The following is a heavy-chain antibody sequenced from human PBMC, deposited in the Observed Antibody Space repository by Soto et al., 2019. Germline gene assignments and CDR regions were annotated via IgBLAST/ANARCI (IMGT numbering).Heavy chain of an antibody. CDR2: IIPILGIA. J-gene: IGHJ6*02. D-gene: IGHD2-21*02. CDR3: ARDGVVVTATYYYYGMDV. V-gene: IGHV1-69*08. Sequence: QVQLVQSGAEVKKPGSSVKVSCKASGGTFSSYTISWVRQAPGQGLEWMGRIIPILGIANYAQKFRGRVTITADKSTSTAYMELSSLRSEDTAVYYCARDGVVVTATYYYYGMDVWGQGTTVTVSS. CDR1: GGTFSSYT.